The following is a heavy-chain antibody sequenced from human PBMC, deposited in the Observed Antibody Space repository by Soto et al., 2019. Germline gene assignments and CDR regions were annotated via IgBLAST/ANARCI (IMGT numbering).Heavy chain of an antibody. V-gene: IGHV1-2*02. D-gene: IGHD3-3*01. CDR3: ARDLGRFLEWFKLDGPTNWFDP. CDR2: INPNSGGT. J-gene: IGHJ5*02. CDR1: GYTFTGYY. Sequence: ASVKVSCKASGYTFTGYYMHWVRQAPGQGLEWMGWINPNSGGTNYAQKFQGRVTMTRDTSISTAYMELSRLRSDDTAVYYCARDLGRFLEWFKLDGPTNWFDPWGQGTLVTVPS.